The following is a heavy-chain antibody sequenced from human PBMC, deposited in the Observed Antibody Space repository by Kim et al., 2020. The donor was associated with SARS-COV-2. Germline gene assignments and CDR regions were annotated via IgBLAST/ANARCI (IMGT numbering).Heavy chain of an antibody. Sequence: SETLSLTCSVSGGSLSTFYWSWIRQPPGRGPEWVGHIYYGGKADYNPSLKSRVTISVDTPNNQFSLQLTSVTAADTAVSYCARGYRQPSLGYWGQGILV. D-gene: IGHD6-13*01. J-gene: IGHJ4*02. CDR3: ARGYRQPSLGY. CDR2: IYYGGKA. CDR1: GGSLSTFY. V-gene: IGHV4-59*01.